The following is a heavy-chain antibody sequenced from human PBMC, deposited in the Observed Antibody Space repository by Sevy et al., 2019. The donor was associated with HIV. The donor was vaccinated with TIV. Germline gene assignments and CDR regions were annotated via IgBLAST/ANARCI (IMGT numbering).Heavy chain of an antibody. V-gene: IGHV3-30*02. D-gene: IGHD2-2*01. Sequence: GGSLRLSCAASGFTFSSYGMHWVCQAPGKGLEWVAFIRYDGSNKYYADSVKGRFTISRDNSKNTLYLQMNSLRAEDTAVYYCAKDAADDIVVVPAAMRDAFDIWGQGTMVTVSS. J-gene: IGHJ3*02. CDR3: AKDAADDIVVVPAAMRDAFDI. CDR1: GFTFSSYG. CDR2: IRYDGSNK.